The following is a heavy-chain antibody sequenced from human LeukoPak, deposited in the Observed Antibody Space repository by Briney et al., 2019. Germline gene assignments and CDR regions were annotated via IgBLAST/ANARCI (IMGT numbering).Heavy chain of an antibody. J-gene: IGHJ4*02. CDR1: GGSISSSSYH. CDR2: IYYSGTS. V-gene: IGHV4-39*01. D-gene: IGHD2-2*01. CDR3: ATDSTSWPNY. Sequence: SETLSLTCTVSGGSISSSSYHWTWVRQPPGKGLEWIGSIYYSGTSYYNPSLKSRVTISVDTSKNQFSLRLNSVTAADTAVYYCATDSTSWPNYWDQGTLVTVSS.